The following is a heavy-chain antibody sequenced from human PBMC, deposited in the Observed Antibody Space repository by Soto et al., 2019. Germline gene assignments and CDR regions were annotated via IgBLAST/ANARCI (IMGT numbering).Heavy chain of an antibody. J-gene: IGHJ6*02. Sequence: VKVSCKASGGTFSSYAISWVRQAPGQGLEWMGGIIPIFGTANYAQKFQGRVTITADKSTSTAYMELSSLRSEDKAVYNCAKDWRVVVPAAISSYYYYGMDVWGQGTTVTVS. D-gene: IGHD2-2*02. CDR3: AKDWRVVVPAAISSYYYYGMDV. V-gene: IGHV1-69*13. CDR2: IIPIFGTA. CDR1: GGTFSSYA.